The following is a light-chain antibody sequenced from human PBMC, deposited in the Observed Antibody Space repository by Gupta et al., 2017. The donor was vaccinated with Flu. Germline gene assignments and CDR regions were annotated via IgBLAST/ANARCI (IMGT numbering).Light chain of an antibody. CDR3: QQDDSTPWT. J-gene: IGKJ1*01. V-gene: IGKV4-1*01. Sequence: IVMTQAPDSMAVALGERATINCKSSPSVLYSSNNKNYLAWYQQQPGQPPKLLIYWASTRESGVPDRFSGSGSGTDFTLTISSLQAEDVAVYYCQQDDSTPWTFGQGTKVEIK. CDR1: PSVLYSSNNKNY. CDR2: WAS.